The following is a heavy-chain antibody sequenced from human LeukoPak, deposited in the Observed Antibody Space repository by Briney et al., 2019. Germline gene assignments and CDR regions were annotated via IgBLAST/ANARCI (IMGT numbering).Heavy chain of an antibody. Sequence: PSETLSLTCTVSGGSISSYYWSWIRQPPGKGLEWIGYIYYSGSTNYNPSLKSRVTISVDTSKNQFSLKLSSVTAADTAAYYCARDSPVGYCSGGSCPPRLDYWGQGTLVTVSS. J-gene: IGHJ4*02. CDR2: IYYSGST. CDR1: GGSISSYY. CDR3: ARDSPVGYCSGGSCPPRLDY. D-gene: IGHD2-15*01. V-gene: IGHV4-59*01.